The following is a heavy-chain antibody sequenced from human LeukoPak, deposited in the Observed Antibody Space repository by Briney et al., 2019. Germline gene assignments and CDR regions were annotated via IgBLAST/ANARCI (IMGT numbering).Heavy chain of an antibody. CDR3: ARDQGFYPN. Sequence: SQTLSLTCTVSGGSISSGSYYWGWHRQPAGKGREWIGRIYTSGSTNSNPSLKSRVTISLDTSKNQFSLKLSSVTAADTAVYYCARDQGFYPNWGQGTLVTVSS. J-gene: IGHJ4*02. V-gene: IGHV4-61*02. CDR2: IYTSGST. CDR1: GGSISSGSYY.